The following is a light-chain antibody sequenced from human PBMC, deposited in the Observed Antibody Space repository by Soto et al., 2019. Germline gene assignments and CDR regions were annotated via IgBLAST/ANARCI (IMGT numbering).Light chain of an antibody. CDR1: SSDVGNYNY. V-gene: IGLV2-14*01. CDR2: DVS. J-gene: IGLJ2*01. CDR3: SSYTTISTLV. Sequence: QSVLTQPASVSGSPGQSITISCTGTSSDVGNYNYVSWYQQHPCKAPKLMIYDVSNRPSGVSDRFSGSKSGNTASLTISGLQAENEADYYCSSYTTISTLVFGGGTKLTVL.